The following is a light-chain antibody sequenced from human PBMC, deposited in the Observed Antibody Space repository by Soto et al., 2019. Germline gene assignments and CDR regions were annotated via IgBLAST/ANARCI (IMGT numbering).Light chain of an antibody. Sequence: SPATLSLSPGERATLSCRASQSVSSYLAWYQQKPGQAPRLLIYDASNRATGIPARFSGSGSGTDFTLTISSLETEDFAVYYCQQRSKWPITFGQGTRLQIK. CDR3: QQRSKWPIT. CDR2: DAS. CDR1: QSVSSY. J-gene: IGKJ5*01. V-gene: IGKV3-11*01.